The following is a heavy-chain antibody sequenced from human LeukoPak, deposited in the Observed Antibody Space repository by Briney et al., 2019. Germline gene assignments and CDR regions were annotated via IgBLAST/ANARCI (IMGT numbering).Heavy chain of an antibody. J-gene: IGHJ4*02. Sequence: GGSLRLSCAASGFTFDDYAMHWVRQAPGKGLEWVANIKQDGSEKYYVDSVKGRFTISRDNAKNSLYLQMNSLRAEDTAVYYCARDSSGWYEDWGQGTLVTDSS. CDR1: GFTFDDYA. CDR3: ARDSSGWYED. V-gene: IGHV3-7*01. CDR2: IKQDGSEK. D-gene: IGHD6-19*01.